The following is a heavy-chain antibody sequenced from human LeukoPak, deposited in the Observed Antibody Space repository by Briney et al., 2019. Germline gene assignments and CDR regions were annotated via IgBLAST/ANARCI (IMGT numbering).Heavy chain of an antibody. Sequence: GGSLRLSCAASGFTFSSYAMNWVRQAPGKGLEWVSYISSSSSTIYYADSVKGRFTISRDNAKNSLYLQMNSLRDEDTAVYYCARDDCSSTSCYGDYYYGMDVWGQGTTVTVSS. V-gene: IGHV3-48*02. CDR1: GFTFSSYA. CDR3: ARDDCSSTSCYGDYYYGMDV. CDR2: ISSSSSTI. D-gene: IGHD2-2*01. J-gene: IGHJ6*02.